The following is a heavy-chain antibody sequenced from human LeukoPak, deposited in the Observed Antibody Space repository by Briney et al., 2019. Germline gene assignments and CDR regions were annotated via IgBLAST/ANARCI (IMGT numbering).Heavy chain of an antibody. V-gene: IGHV4-61*02. Sequence: SETLSLTCTVSGGSISSGSYYWSWIRQPAGEGLEWIGRIYTSGSSSYNPSLKSRVTISVDTSKNQFSLKLSSVTAADTAVYYCARPRMVRGVIDYWGQGTLVTVSS. J-gene: IGHJ4*02. CDR1: GGSISSGSYY. CDR3: ARPRMVRGVIDY. CDR2: IYTSGSS. D-gene: IGHD3-10*01.